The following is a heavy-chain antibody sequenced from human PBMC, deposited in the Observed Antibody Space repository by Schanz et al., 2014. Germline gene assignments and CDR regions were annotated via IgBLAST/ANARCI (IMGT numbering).Heavy chain of an antibody. CDR3: VKDRGFSYGGTWYTHHDS. D-gene: IGHD2-15*01. J-gene: IGHJ4*02. V-gene: IGHV3-NL1*01. Sequence: QVQLVESGGGVVQPGGSLRLSCAASGFTFSFSGMQWVRQAPGKGLEWVSSLGGSTGGIYYADSVRGRFTISRDNSENTLYLQMNSLRAEDTAIYYCVKDRGFSYGGTWYTHHDSWGQGILVTVTS. CDR2: LGGSTGGI. CDR1: GFTFSFSG.